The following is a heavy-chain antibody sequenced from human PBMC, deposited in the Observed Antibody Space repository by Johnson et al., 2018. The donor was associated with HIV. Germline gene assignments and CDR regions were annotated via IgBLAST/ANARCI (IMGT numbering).Heavy chain of an antibody. D-gene: IGHD1-26*01. CDR3: AKDMGRYSGSYGNYDAFDI. J-gene: IGHJ3*02. Sequence: HVQLVESGGGVVQPGRSLRLSCAASGFTFSSYAMHWVRQAPGKGLEWVAVISYDGSNKYYADSVKGRFTISRDNSKNTLYLQMNSLRTEDTALYYCAKDMGRYSGSYGNYDAFDIWGQGTMVTVSS. CDR1: GFTFSSYA. CDR2: ISYDGSNK. V-gene: IGHV3-30*04.